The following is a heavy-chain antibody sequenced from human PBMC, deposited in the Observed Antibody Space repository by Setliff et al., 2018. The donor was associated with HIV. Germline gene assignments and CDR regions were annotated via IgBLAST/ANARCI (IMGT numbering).Heavy chain of an antibody. J-gene: IGHJ2*01. D-gene: IGHD3-22*01. CDR1: GGTSSNYA. CDR2: IIPIFGST. Sequence: GASVKVSCKASGGTSSNYAISWVRQAPGQGLEWMGGIIPIFGSTKYAQKFQDRVTITADESKDTVEMELSSLTSEDTAVYYCARDDHYYDMGSILSDWFFDLWDRGTLVTVSS. CDR3: ARDDHYYDMGSILSDWFFDL. V-gene: IGHV1-69*13.